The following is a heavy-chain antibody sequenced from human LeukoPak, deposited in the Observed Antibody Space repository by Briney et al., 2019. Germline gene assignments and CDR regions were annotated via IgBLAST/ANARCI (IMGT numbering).Heavy chain of an antibody. J-gene: IGHJ4*02. V-gene: IGHV3-53*05. CDR1: GFTVSSNY. D-gene: IGHD1-1*01. CDR3: AKDIGTNGYYFDY. Sequence: GGSLRLSCAASGFTVSSNYMSWVRQAPGKGLEWVSVIYSGGSTYYADSVKGRFTISRDNAKNSLYLQMNSLRAEDTALYYCAKDIGTNGYYFDYWGQGTLVTVSS. CDR2: IYSGGST.